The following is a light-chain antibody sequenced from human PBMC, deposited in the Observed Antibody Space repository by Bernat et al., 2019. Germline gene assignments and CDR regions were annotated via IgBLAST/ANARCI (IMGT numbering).Light chain of an antibody. CDR1: QCVSSS. V-gene: IGKV3-15*01. J-gene: IGKJ1*01. Sequence: EIMMTQSPATLAVSPGERATLSCRASQCVSSSLAWYHQKPGQAPRLLIYGASTRATGIPARFSGSGSGTEFTLTISSLQSEDIAVYYCQHYYNWPRTFGQGTKVEI. CDR2: GAS. CDR3: QHYYNWPRT.